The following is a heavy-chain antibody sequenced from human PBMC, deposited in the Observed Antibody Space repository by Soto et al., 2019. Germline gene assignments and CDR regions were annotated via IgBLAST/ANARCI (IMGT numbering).Heavy chain of an antibody. CDR3: ARHSSSWYYYGMDV. D-gene: IGHD6-13*01. Sequence: GASVKVSCKASGGTFSSYAISWVRQAPGQGLGWMGGIIPIFGTANYAQKFQGRVTITADKSTSTAYMELSSLRSEDTAVYYCARHSSSWYYYGMDVWGQGTTVTVSS. CDR2: IIPIFGTA. J-gene: IGHJ6*02. CDR1: GGTFSSYA. V-gene: IGHV1-69*06.